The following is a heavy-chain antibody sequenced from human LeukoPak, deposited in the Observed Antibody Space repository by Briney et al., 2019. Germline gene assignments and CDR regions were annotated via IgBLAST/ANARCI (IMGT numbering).Heavy chain of an antibody. J-gene: IGHJ6*03. D-gene: IGHD5-18*01. CDR2: IYYSGST. CDR3: ARGVAGYSGYYYYYYMDV. Sequence: SETLSLTCTVSGGSISSSRYYWGWIRQPPGKGLEWIGSIYYSGSTYYNPSLKSRVTISVDTSKNQFSLKLSSVTAADTAVYYCARGVAGYSGYYYYYYMDVWGKGTTVTVSS. V-gene: IGHV4-39*07. CDR1: GGSISSSRYY.